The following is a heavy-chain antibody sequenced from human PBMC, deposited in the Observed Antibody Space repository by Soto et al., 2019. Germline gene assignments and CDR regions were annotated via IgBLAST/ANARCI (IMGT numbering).Heavy chain of an antibody. CDR2: IYYSGST. D-gene: IGHD2-2*01. CDR1: GGSISSYY. Sequence: KPSETLSLTCTVSGGSISSYYWSWIRQPPGKGLEWIGYIYYSGSTNYNPSLKSRVTISVDTSKNQFSLKLSSVTAADTAVYYCARAQRIVVVPAAIAGWFDPWGQGTLVTVSS. CDR3: ARAQRIVVVPAAIAGWFDP. J-gene: IGHJ5*02. V-gene: IGHV4-59*01.